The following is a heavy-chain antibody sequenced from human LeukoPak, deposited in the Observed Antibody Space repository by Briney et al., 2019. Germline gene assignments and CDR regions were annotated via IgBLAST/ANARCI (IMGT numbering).Heavy chain of an antibody. CDR1: GFTFCTYW. CDR2: INQDGSQK. V-gene: IGHV3-7*01. J-gene: IGHJ4*02. D-gene: IGHD2-8*01. CDR3: ARLKDDVTKLDY. Sequence: GGSLRLSCAASGFTFCTYWMSWVRQAPGKGLEWVANINQDGSQKRYVDSLQGRFTISRDNTKNSLFLQMNSLRAEDTAVYYCARLKDDVTKLDYWGQGTLVTVSS.